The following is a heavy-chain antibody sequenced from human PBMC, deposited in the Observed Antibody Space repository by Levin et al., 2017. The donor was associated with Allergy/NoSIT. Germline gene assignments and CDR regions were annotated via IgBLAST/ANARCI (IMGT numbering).Heavy chain of an antibody. J-gene: IGHJ4*02. CDR1: GFAFSSFA. Sequence: GGSLRLSCSASGFAFSSFAMSWVRQAPGKVPEWFSAITDSGDDTYYADSVKGRFTISRDNSKNTLYLQMNSLRADDTAIYYCAKGSRASRPYYFDSWGLGTLVTVSS. CDR3: AKGSRASRPYYFDS. D-gene: IGHD1-26*01. V-gene: IGHV3-23*01. CDR2: ITDSGDDT.